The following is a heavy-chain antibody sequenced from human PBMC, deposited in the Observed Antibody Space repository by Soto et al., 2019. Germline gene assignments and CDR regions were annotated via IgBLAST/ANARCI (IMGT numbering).Heavy chain of an antibody. CDR1: GFTVSDYD. V-gene: IGHV3-30*18. Sequence: VQQVESGGGVVQPGRSLRLSCAASGFTVSDYDMHWVRQAPGKGLEWVAVVSHDGGNTHYADSVKGRFTISRDSSKNTVSLEMTSLRAEDTAVYYCAKGGRQWLVTSDFNYWGQGALVTVSS. CDR2: VSHDGGNT. J-gene: IGHJ4*02. CDR3: AKGGRQWLVTSDFNY. D-gene: IGHD6-19*01.